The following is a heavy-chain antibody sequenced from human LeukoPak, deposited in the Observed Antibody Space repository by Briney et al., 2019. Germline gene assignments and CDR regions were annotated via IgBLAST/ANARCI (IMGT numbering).Heavy chain of an antibody. CDR3: ARDHGGYCSSTSCSDVNWFDP. Sequence: SQTLSLTCTVSGGSISSGSYYWSWIRQPAGKGLEWIGRIYTSGSTNYNPSLKSRVTISVDTSKNQFSLKLSSVTAADTAVYYCARDHGGYCSSTSCSDVNWFDPWGQGTLVTVSS. J-gene: IGHJ5*02. D-gene: IGHD2-2*01. V-gene: IGHV4-61*02. CDR1: GGSISSGSYY. CDR2: IYTSGST.